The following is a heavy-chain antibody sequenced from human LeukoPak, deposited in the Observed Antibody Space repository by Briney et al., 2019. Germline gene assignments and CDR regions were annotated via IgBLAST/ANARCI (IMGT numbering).Heavy chain of an antibody. CDR1: GDSVSSNSAA. Sequence: SQTLSLTCAISGDSVSSNSAAWNWIRQSPSRGLEWLGRTYYRSKWYNDYAVSVKSRITINPDTSKNQFSLQLNSVTPEDTAVYYCAREGEQGTKITMVRGVIRIWGQGTLVTVSS. D-gene: IGHD3-10*01. CDR3: AREGEQGTKITMVRGVIRI. CDR2: TYYRSKWYN. J-gene: IGHJ4*02. V-gene: IGHV6-1*01.